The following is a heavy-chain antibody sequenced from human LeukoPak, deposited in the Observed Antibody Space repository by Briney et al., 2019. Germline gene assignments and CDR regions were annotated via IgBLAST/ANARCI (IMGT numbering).Heavy chain of an antibody. Sequence: SETLSLTCAVYGGSFSGYYWSWIRQPPGKGLEWIGEINHSGSTNYNPSLKSRVTISVDTSKNQFSLKLSSVTAADTAVYYCALGSSWYVPYDYWGQGTLVTVSS. J-gene: IGHJ4*02. CDR2: INHSGST. V-gene: IGHV4-34*01. CDR1: GGSFSGYY. D-gene: IGHD6-13*01. CDR3: ALGSSWYVPYDY.